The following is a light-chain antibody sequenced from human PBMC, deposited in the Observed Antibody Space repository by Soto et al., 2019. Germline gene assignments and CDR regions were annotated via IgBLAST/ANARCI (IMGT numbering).Light chain of an antibody. Sequence: DIQMTQSPSTLSASVGDRVIITCRASQSISSWLAWYQQKPGKAPKLLIYKASTLESGVPSRFSGSGSGTDFTLTISSLQPDDFATYYCRQYDTYWTFGQGTKVEIK. J-gene: IGKJ1*01. CDR3: RQYDTYWT. CDR1: QSISSW. CDR2: KAS. V-gene: IGKV1-5*03.